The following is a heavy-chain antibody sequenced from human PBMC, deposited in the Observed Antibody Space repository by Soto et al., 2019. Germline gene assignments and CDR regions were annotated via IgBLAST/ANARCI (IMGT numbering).Heavy chain of an antibody. CDR1: SGSIGGGAYY. D-gene: IGHD3-22*01. J-gene: IGHJ4*02. V-gene: IGHV4-61*08. CDR2: IHSSGTT. CDR3: ARKGHYYGRSGYYYREFDY. Sequence: SETLSLTCTGSSGSIGGGAYYFSWIRQPPGKGLEWIGNIHSSGTTNYNPSLESRVTISVDTSKSQFSLKLSSVTTADTAVYYCARKGHYYGRSGYYYREFDYWGQGTLVTVSS.